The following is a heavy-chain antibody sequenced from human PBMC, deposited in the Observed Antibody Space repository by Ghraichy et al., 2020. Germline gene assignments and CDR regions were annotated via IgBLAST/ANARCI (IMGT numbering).Heavy chain of an antibody. CDR3: APHPQYISLYSATGDY. D-gene: IGHD6-6*01. J-gene: IGHJ4*02. V-gene: IGHV3-15*07. CDR2: IKSKPDGETT. CDR1: GFTFSNAW. Sequence: GESLNISCAASGFTFSNAWMNWVRQAPGKGLEWVGRIKSKPDGETTDYAAPVKGRFTISRDNSKNTVYLQMNSLRTEDTGVYFCAPHPQYISLYSATGDYWGQGALVTVSS.